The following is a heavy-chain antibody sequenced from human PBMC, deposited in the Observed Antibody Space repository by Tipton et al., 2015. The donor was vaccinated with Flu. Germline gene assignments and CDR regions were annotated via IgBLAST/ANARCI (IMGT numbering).Heavy chain of an antibody. J-gene: IGHJ5*02. CDR2: IYYSGST. CDR1: GGSISSYY. Sequence: TLSLTCTVSGGSISSYYWSWIRQPPGKGLEWIGYIYYSGSTNYNPSLKSRVTISVDTSKNQFSLKLSSVTAADTAVYYCARASYCSSTSCYRGMFSWFDPWGQGTLVTVSS. CDR3: ARASYCSSTSCYRGMFSWFDP. V-gene: IGHV4-59*08. D-gene: IGHD2-2*01.